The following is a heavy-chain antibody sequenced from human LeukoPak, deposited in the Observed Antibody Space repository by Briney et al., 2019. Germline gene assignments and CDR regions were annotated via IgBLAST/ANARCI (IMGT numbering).Heavy chain of an antibody. CDR3: AREDTAMANFDY. J-gene: IGHJ4*02. CDR1: GGSISSGSYY. CDR2: ICTSGST. Sequence: SQTLSLTCTVSGGSISSGSYYWSWIRQPAGKGLEWIGRICTSGSTNYNPSLKSRVTISVDTSKNQFSLKLSSVTAADTAVYYCAREDTAMANFDYWGQGTLVTVSS. V-gene: IGHV4-61*02. D-gene: IGHD5-18*01.